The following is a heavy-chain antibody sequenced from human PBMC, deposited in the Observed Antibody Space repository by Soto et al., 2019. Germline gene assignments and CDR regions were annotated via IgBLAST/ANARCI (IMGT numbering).Heavy chain of an antibody. Sequence: DSVKVSCKASGYTFTSYGISWVRQAPGQGLEWMGWISAYNGNTNYAQKLQGRVTMTTDTSTSTAYMELRSLRSDDTAVYYCARDVSPFCSGGSCKDYYDSSGYYHWGQGTLVTVSS. J-gene: IGHJ5*02. CDR1: GYTFTSYG. V-gene: IGHV1-18*04. D-gene: IGHD3-22*01. CDR2: ISAYNGNT. CDR3: ARDVSPFCSGGSCKDYYDSSGYYH.